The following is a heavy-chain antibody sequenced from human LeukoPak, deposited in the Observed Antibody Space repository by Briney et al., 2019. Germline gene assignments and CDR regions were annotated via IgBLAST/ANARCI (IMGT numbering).Heavy chain of an antibody. CDR1: GFTFSSCA. D-gene: IGHD2-2*01. V-gene: IGHV3-23*01. Sequence: GGSLRLSCEASGFTFSSCAMSWVRQAPGKGLEWVSAISGSGGSTYYADSVKGRFTISRDNSKNTLYLQMNNLRAEDTAVYYCAKGGGYCSSTSCSTLGYWGQGTLVTVSS. J-gene: IGHJ4*02. CDR3: AKGGGYCSSTSCSTLGY. CDR2: ISGSGGST.